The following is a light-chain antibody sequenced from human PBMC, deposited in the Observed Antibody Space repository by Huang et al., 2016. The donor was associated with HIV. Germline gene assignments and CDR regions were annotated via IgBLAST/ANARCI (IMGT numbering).Light chain of an antibody. J-gene: IGKJ3*01. Sequence: DVVMTQSPLSLPVTLGQSASITCRSSQSLGYSDGNTYLNCFQQRPGQSPRRRLYEVSHRDSWVPDRCSGSGSGTDCTLKISRVEAEDVGVYYCIQGTHLFTFGPGTKVDIK. CDR3: IQGTHLFT. V-gene: IGKV2-30*01. CDR2: EVS. CDR1: QSLGYSDGNTY.